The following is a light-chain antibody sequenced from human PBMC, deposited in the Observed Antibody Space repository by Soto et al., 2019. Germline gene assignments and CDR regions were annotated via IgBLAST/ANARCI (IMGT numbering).Light chain of an antibody. CDR3: SSYTSSSTYF. V-gene: IGLV2-14*01. Sequence: QSALTQPASVSGSPGQSITISCTGTSSDVGGYNYVSWYQQHPGKAPKLLIYEVSNRPSGVSNRFSGSKSDNTASLTISGLQAENEADYYCSSYTSSSTYFFGTGTKLTVL. J-gene: IGLJ1*01. CDR1: SSDVGGYNY. CDR2: EVS.